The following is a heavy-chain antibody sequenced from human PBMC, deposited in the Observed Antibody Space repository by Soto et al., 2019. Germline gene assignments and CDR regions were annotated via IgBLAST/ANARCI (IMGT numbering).Heavy chain of an antibody. J-gene: IGHJ6*02. D-gene: IGHD6-19*01. CDR2: ISAYNGNT. V-gene: IGHV1-18*01. CDR3: ARAIAVADEFYYGMDV. CDR1: GYTFTSYG. Sequence: ASVKVSCKASGYTFTSYGIRWVRQAPGQGLEWMGWISAYNGNTNYAQKLQGRVTMTTDTSTSTAYMELRSLRSDDTAVYYCARAIAVADEFYYGMDVWGQGTTVTVSS.